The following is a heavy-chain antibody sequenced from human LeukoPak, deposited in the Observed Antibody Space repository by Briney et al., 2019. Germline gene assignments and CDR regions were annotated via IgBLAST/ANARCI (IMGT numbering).Heavy chain of an antibody. CDR2: ISYDGSNK. CDR3: ARDVDIVATITLDY. V-gene: IGHV3-30-3*01. CDR1: GFTFSSYA. Sequence: PGRSLRLSCAASGFTFSSYAMHWVRQAPGKGLERGAVISYDGSNKCYADSVKGRFTISRDNSKNTLYLQMNSPRAEDTAVYYCARDVDIVATITLDYWGQGTLVTVSS. D-gene: IGHD5-12*01. J-gene: IGHJ4*02.